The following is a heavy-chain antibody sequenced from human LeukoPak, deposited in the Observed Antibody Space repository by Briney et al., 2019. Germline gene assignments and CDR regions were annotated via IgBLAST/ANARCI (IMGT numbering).Heavy chain of an antibody. CDR2: ISGSGGST. Sequence: GGSLRLSCAASGFTFSSYAMSWVRQAPGKGLEWVSAISGSGGSTYYADSVKGRFTISRDNSKNTLYLQMNSLRAEDTAVYYCAKATDYYDSSGYYHRPDYWGRGTLVTVSS. CDR1: GFTFSSYA. J-gene: IGHJ4*02. V-gene: IGHV3-23*01. CDR3: AKATDYYDSSGYYHRPDY. D-gene: IGHD3-22*01.